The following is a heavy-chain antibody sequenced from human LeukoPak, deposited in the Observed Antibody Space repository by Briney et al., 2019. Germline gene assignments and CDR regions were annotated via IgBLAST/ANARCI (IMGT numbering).Heavy chain of an antibody. J-gene: IGHJ3*02. Sequence: SETLSLTCTVSGGSISSYYWRWLRQPPGKGLEWIGYIYTSGSTNYNPSLKSRVTISVDTSKNQFSLKLSSVTAADTAVYYCARHSPLGGAFDIWGQGTMGTVSS. CDR1: GGSISSYY. CDR3: ARHSPLGGAFDI. D-gene: IGHD3-16*01. V-gene: IGHV4-4*09. CDR2: IYTSGST.